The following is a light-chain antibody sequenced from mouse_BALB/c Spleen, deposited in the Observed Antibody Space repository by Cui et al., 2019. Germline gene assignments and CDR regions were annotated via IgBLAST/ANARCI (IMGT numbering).Light chain of an antibody. CDR3: QQRCGYPPT. J-gene: IGKJ5*01. CDR2: SAN. V-gene: IGKV4-79*01. CDR1: SKKISSY. Sequence: HIVLTKQSAISSASPGGEVALISSRGSKKISSYLAWYQQKPGTSPQLRIYSANNLAEGVPARFSGSGSGTSFSLTISSMQAEDAGTYYCQQRCGYPPTFGAGTKLELK.